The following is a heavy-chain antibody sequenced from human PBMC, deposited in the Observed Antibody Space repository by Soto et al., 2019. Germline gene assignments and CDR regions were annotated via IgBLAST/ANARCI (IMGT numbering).Heavy chain of an antibody. CDR3: AGGRDYDY. J-gene: IGHJ4*02. V-gene: IGHV4-4*02. D-gene: IGHD1-26*01. CDR2: IAHDGHT. Sequence: VQLTESGPGLVRPSWTLSLTCDVAGGSITTSVVWHWVRQFPGRGLEWIGEIAHDGHTNYNPSLSCRVTMSVDLSNSQFSLNVASVNAAATAVYFCAGGRDYDYWGQGTLVTVSS. CDR1: GGSITTSVV.